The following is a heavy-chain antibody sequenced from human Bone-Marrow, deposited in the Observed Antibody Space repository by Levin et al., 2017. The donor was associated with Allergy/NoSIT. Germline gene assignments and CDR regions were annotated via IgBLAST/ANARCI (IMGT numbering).Heavy chain of an antibody. CDR3: ARDNYYGSGSPWDV. CDR1: GGSISSYY. V-gene: IGHV4-59*01. D-gene: IGHD3-10*01. J-gene: IGHJ6*04. CDR2: IYYSGST. Sequence: SETLSLTCTVSGGSISSYYWSWIRQPPGKGLEWIGYIYYSGSTNYNPSLKSRVTISVDTSKNQFSLKLSSVTAADTAVYYCARDNYYGSGSPWDVWGKGTTVTVSS.